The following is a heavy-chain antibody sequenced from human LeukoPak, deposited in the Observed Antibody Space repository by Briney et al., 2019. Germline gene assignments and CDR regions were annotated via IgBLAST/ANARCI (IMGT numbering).Heavy chain of an antibody. CDR1: GYIFTGYY. J-gene: IGHJ4*02. Sequence: ASVKVSCKASGYIFTGYYMHWVRQAPGQGLEGMGWINPNSRVTNYAQKFQGRVTMTRDTSISTAYMELSRLRSDDTAVYYCARAWGTTVTTFFDYWGQGTLVTVSS. V-gene: IGHV1-2*02. CDR3: ARAWGTTVTTFFDY. D-gene: IGHD4-17*01. CDR2: INPNSRVT.